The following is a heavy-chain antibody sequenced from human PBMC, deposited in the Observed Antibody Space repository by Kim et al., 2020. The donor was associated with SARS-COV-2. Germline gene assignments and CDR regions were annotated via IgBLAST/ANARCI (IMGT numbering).Heavy chain of an antibody. CDR3: ASIAAAGRGGWGDYYYYYGMDV. J-gene: IGHJ6*02. CDR2: INPNSGGT. Sequence: ASVKVSCKASGYTFTGYYMHWVRQAPGQGLEWMGRINPNSGGTNYAQKFQGRVTMTRDTSISTAYMELSRLRSDDTAVYYWASIAAAGRGGWGDYYYYYGMDVWGQGTTVTVSS. V-gene: IGHV1-2*06. CDR1: GYTFTGYY. D-gene: IGHD6-13*01.